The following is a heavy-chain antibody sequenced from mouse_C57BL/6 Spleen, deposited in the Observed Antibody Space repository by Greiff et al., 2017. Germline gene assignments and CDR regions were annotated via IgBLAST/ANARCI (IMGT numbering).Heavy chain of an antibody. D-gene: IGHD2-3*01. Sequence: EVKVVESGGDLVKPGGSLKLSCAASGFTFSSYGMSWVRQTPDTRLEWVATISSGGSYTYYPDSVKGRFTISRDNAKNTLYLQMSSLKSEDTAMYYCARWYDLYYFDYWGQGTTLTVSS. V-gene: IGHV5-6*01. J-gene: IGHJ2*01. CDR1: GFTFSSYG. CDR3: ARWYDLYYFDY. CDR2: ISSGGSYT.